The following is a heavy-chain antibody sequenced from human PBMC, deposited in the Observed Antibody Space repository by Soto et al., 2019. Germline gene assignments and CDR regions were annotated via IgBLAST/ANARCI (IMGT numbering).Heavy chain of an antibody. J-gene: IGHJ6*03. CDR3: ATRMTDTRVYYYYYMDV. Sequence: QMQLQESGPGLVKPSGTLSLTCAVSSGSLSSSNWWSWVRQSPGKGLEWIGEIYDRGSTNYSTSLKSRVTISVDKPKNQVSLKLISVTAADTAIYYCATRMTDTRVYYYYYMDVWGKGTAVTVSS. CDR1: SGSLSSSNW. V-gene: IGHV4-4*02. CDR2: IYDRGST. D-gene: IGHD2-15*01.